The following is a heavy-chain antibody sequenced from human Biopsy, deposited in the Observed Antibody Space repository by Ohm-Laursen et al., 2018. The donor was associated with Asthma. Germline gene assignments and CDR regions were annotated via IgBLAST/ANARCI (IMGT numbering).Heavy chain of an antibody. V-gene: IGHV4-39*01. D-gene: IGHD6-13*01. CDR1: SGSGGYMRSGNYY. J-gene: IGHJ6*02. CDR2: IYYSGTT. Sequence: TLSLTCSLSSGSGGYMRSGNYYWGWIRQPPGKGLEWIGSIYYSGTTYYNPSLKSRATVSADTSKNQFSLKLTSVTAADTAVYYCVRGSSSWHHGPFHYYYGLDVWGQGTTATVSS. CDR3: VRGSSSWHHGPFHYYYGLDV.